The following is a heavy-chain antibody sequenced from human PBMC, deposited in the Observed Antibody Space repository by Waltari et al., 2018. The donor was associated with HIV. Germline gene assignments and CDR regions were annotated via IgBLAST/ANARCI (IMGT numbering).Heavy chain of an antibody. CDR2: IYYTGTT. CDR1: NGSISTGGYY. V-gene: IGHV4-31*03. Sequence: QVQLQESGPGLVRPSQTLSLTCTVSNGSISTGGYYWSWVRQHPGKGLEWIGYIYYTGTTYYNPSLMIRVSMSVDTSNDEFSLKLTSVTAADTATYYCTRGLSPRHYFDSWGQGTLVAVSS. J-gene: IGHJ4*02. CDR3: TRGLSPRHYFDS.